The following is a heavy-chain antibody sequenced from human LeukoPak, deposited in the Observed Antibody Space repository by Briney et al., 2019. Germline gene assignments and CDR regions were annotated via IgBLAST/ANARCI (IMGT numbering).Heavy chain of an antibody. D-gene: IGHD2-21*02. Sequence: GGSLRLSCAASGFTFTRYALSWVRQAPGKGLEWVSAISISGDGTYYADSVKGRFTISRDNSRNMLFLQMNSLTTEDTAVYYCAKDLLFPKFGIESWGQGTLVTVSS. J-gene: IGHJ4*02. CDR2: ISISGDGT. CDR3: AKDLLFPKFGIES. CDR1: GFTFTRYA. V-gene: IGHV3-23*01.